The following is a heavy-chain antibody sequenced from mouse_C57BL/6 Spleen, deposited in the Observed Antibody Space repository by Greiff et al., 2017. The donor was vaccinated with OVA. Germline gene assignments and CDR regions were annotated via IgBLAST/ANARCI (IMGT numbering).Heavy chain of an antibody. J-gene: IGHJ1*03. V-gene: IGHV1-50*01. Sequence: QVQLKESGAELVKPGASVKLSCKASGYTFTSYWMQWVKQRPGQGLEWIGEIDPSDSYTNYNQKFKGKATLTVDTSSSTAYMQLSSLTSEDSAVYYCARSSGYWYFDVWGTGTTVTVSS. CDR2: IDPSDSYT. CDR1: GYTFTSYW. D-gene: IGHD3-2*02. CDR3: ARSSGYWYFDV.